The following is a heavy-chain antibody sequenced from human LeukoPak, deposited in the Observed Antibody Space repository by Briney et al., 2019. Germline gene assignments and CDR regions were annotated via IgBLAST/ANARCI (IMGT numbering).Heavy chain of an antibody. CDR2: IIPILGIA. J-gene: IGHJ4*02. CDR3: AREVVEMATIRYWYFDY. D-gene: IGHD5-24*01. Sequence: GASVKVSCKASGGTFSSYAISWVRQAPGQGLEWMGRIIPILGIANYAQKFQGRVTITADKSTSTAYMEPSSLRSEDTAVYYCAREVVEMATIRYWYFDYWGQGTLVTVSS. CDR1: GGTFSSYA. V-gene: IGHV1-69*04.